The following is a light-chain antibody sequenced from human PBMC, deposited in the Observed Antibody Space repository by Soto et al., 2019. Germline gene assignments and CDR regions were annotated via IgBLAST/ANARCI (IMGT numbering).Light chain of an antibody. CDR1: QSVSSSY. V-gene: IGKV3-20*01. Sequence: EIVLTQSPATLSVSPGGRATLSCRASQSVSSSYLAWYQQKPGQAPRLXXYGASSRATGIPDRFSGSGSGTDFTLTISRLEPEDFAVYYCQQFGASLTWTFGQGTKVDIK. CDR3: QQFGASLTWT. J-gene: IGKJ1*01. CDR2: GAS.